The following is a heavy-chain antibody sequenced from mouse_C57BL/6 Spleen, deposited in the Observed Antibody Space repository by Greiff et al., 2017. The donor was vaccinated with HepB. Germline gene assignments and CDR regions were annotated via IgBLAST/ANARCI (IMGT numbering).Heavy chain of an antibody. J-gene: IGHJ1*03. D-gene: IGHD1-1*01. CDR2: IDPSDSET. CDR3: ARHYYGSWYFDV. CDR1: GYTFTSYW. V-gene: IGHV1-52*01. Sequence: QVQLKQPGAELVRPGSSVKLSCKASGYTFTSYWMHWVKQRPIQGLEWIGNIDPSDSETHYNQTFKDKATLTVDKSSSTAYMQLSSLTSEDSAVYYCARHYYGSWYFDVWGTGTTVTVSS.